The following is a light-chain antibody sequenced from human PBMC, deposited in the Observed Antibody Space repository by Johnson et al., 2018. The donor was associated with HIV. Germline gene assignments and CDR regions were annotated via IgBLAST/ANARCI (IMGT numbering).Light chain of an antibody. CDR3: GTWISTGSV. CDR2: END. J-gene: IGLJ1*01. CDR1: SSNIGNNY. Sequence: QYVLTQPPSVSAAPGQKVTISCSGSSSNIGNNYVSWYQQLPGTAPKLLIYENDRRPSGIPDRFSASKSGTSATLAITGLQTGDEADYYCGTWISTGSVFGSGTKVTVL. V-gene: IGLV1-51*01.